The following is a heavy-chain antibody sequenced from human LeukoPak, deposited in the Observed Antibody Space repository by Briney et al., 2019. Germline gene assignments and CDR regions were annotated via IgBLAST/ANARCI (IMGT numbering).Heavy chain of an antibody. Sequence: SETLSLTCAVSGGSISSSSYYWGWIRQPPGKGLEWIGSIYYSGSTYYNPSLKSRVTISVDTSKNQFSLKLSSVTAADTAVYYCARDASRGDDAFDIWGQGTMVTVSS. V-gene: IGHV4-39*07. J-gene: IGHJ3*02. CDR1: GGSISSSSYY. CDR3: ARDASRGDDAFDI. CDR2: IYYSGST.